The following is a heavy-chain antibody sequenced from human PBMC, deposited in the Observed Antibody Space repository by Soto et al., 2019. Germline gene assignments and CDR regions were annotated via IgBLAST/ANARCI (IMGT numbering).Heavy chain of an antibody. Sequence: EVQLVESGGGLVQRGGSLRLSCAASGFPLATYWMTWVRQAPGKGLEWVANIKPDGSEKTYLDSVKGRFTISRDDAENSLLLQMNSLRGEDTGVYYCARVAYRWNGKDYWGRGTLVTVSS. CDR3: ARVAYRWNGKDY. D-gene: IGHD1-1*01. J-gene: IGHJ4*02. CDR1: GFPLATYW. CDR2: IKPDGSEK. V-gene: IGHV3-7*04.